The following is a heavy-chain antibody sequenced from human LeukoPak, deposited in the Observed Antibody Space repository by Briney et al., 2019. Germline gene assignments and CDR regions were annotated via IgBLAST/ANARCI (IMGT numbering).Heavy chain of an antibody. Sequence: GESLKISCAASGFTFSSYWMSWVRQAPGKGLEWVANIKQDGSEKYYVDSVKGRFTISRDNAKNSLYLQMNSLRAEDTAVYYCARISSSWSPPFDYWGQGTLVTVSS. D-gene: IGHD6-13*01. CDR1: GFTFSSYW. CDR2: IKQDGSEK. J-gene: IGHJ4*02. V-gene: IGHV3-7*01. CDR3: ARISSSWSPPFDY.